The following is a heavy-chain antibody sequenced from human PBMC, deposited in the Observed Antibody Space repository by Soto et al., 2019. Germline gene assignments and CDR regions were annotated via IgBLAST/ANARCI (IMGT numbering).Heavy chain of an antibody. D-gene: IGHD2-2*01. CDR1: GAYISTYY. V-gene: IGHV4-59*01. Sequence: PXXTLSLPCTVSGAYISTYYWGWFRQPPGQGLESLGYIYHTGVTNSNPSLTGRLSISIDTAKNQFSLKLSSLTSADSAIYYCARTARVPDFWGPGILVTVSS. CDR2: IYHTGVT. J-gene: IGHJ4*02. CDR3: ARTARVPDF.